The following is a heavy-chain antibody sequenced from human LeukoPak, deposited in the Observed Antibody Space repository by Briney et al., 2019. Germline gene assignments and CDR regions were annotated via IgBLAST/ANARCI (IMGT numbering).Heavy chain of an antibody. CDR1: GGSISSSSYY. J-gene: IGHJ6*03. CDR2: IYTSGST. V-gene: IGHV4-61*02. Sequence: SETLSLTCTVSGGSISSSSYYWSWIRQPAGKGLEWIGRIYTSGSTNYNPSLKSRVTMSVDTSKNQFSLKLSYVTAADTAVYYCARVDVFGMVSSDYYYYYMDVWGKGTTVTVSS. D-gene: IGHD3-3*01. CDR3: ARVDVFGMVSSDYYYYYMDV.